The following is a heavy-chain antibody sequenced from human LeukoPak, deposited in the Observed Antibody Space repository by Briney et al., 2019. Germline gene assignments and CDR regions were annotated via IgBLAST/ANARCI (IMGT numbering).Heavy chain of an antibody. CDR1: GGTFSSCT. V-gene: IGHV1-69*13. CDR3: AGGGMTTITGGYYFDS. D-gene: IGHD5-24*01. Sequence: ASVKVSCKASGGTFSSCTISWVRQAPGQGLEWMGGIIPIFGAANYAQKFQGRVTITADESTSTAYMELSSLRSEDTAVYYCAGGGMTTITGGYYFDSWGQGTLVTVSS. J-gene: IGHJ4*02. CDR2: IIPIFGAA.